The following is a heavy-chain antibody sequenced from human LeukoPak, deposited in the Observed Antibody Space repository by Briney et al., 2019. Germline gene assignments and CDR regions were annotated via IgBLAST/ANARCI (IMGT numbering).Heavy chain of an antibody. D-gene: IGHD2-21*02. J-gene: IGHJ4*02. Sequence: GESLKISCKGSGYSFPSYWIGWVRQMPGKGLEWLGIIYSGDSDIRYSPSFQGHVTISADKSISTAYLQWSSLKAPDTAIYYCARSDGLTLLDYWGQGTLVTVSS. CDR3: ARSDGLTLLDY. CDR2: IYSGDSDI. CDR1: GYSFPSYW. V-gene: IGHV5-51*01.